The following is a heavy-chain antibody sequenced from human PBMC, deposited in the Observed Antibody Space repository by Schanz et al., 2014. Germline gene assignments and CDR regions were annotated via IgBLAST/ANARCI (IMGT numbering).Heavy chain of an antibody. CDR1: GFAFSSNW. D-gene: IGHD3-10*01. Sequence: EVQLVESGGGLVQPGGSLRLSCAGSGFAFSSNWMNWVRQAPGKGLEWVANIKQDGSEKYYVDSVKGRFTISRDNAKKSLYLRMNSLRAEDTAVYYCARGPIPIQGVPMDFWGQGTLVTVSS. V-gene: IGHV3-7*04. CDR3: ARGPIPIQGVPMDF. CDR2: IKQDGSEK. J-gene: IGHJ4*02.